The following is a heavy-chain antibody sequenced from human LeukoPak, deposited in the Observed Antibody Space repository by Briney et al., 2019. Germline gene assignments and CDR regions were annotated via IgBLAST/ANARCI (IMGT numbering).Heavy chain of an antibody. D-gene: IGHD3-10*01. CDR2: IYPGDSDI. V-gene: IGHV5-51*01. CDR1: GYSFTSYW. J-gene: IGHJ4*02. CDR3: ARAGFGSGSYHDY. Sequence: GESLKISCKGSGYSFTSYWIGWVRQMPGKGLEWMGIIYPGDSDIRYSPSFQGQVTTSADKSSSTAYLHWSSLKASDTAMYYCARAGFGSGSYHDYWGQGTLVTVSS.